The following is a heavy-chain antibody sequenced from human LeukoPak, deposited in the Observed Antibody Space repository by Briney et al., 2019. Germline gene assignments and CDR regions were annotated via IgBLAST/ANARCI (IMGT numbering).Heavy chain of an antibody. J-gene: IGHJ5*02. Sequence: ASVEVSCKASGYTFTDYYIHWVPQAPGQGLEGMGWLNPNSGGTNYAQKFQGRVTMTRDTSISTAYMELSRLRSDDTAVYYCARGGSGSYFSWVDPWGQGTLVTVSS. CDR1: GYTFTDYY. V-gene: IGHV1-2*02. CDR3: ARGGSGSYFSWVDP. CDR2: LNPNSGGT. D-gene: IGHD3-10*01.